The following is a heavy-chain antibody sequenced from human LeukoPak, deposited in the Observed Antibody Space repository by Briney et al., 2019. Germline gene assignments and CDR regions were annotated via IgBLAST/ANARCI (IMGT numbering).Heavy chain of an antibody. D-gene: IGHD6-13*01. CDR2: ISAYNGNT. V-gene: IGHV1-18*01. CDR1: GYTFTSYG. CDR3: ARDRPYYLYSSSWYGTLEYFQH. Sequence: ASVKVSCKASGYTFTSYGISWVRQAPGQGLEWMGWISAYNGNTNYAQKLQGRVTMTTDTSTSTAYMELRSLRSDDTAVYYCARDRPYYLYSSSWYGTLEYFQHWGQGTLVTVSS. J-gene: IGHJ1*01.